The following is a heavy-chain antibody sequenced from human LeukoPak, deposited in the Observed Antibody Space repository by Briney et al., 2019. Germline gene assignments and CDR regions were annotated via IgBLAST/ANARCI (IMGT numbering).Heavy chain of an antibody. J-gene: IGHJ4*02. V-gene: IGHV3-73*01. D-gene: IGHD4-17*01. CDR3: TTTVPGGPQLKY. CDR1: GFTFSGSA. CDR2: IRSKANSYAT. Sequence: GGSLRLSCAASGFTFSGSAMHWVRQASGKGLEWVGRIRSKANSYATAYAASVKGRFTISRDDSKNTAYLRMNSLKTEDTAVYYCTTTVPGGPQLKYWGQGTLVTVSS.